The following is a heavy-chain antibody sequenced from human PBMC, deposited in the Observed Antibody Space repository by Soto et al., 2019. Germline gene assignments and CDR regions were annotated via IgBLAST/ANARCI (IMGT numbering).Heavy chain of an antibody. CDR2: INPSGGST. V-gene: IGHV1-46*01. Sequence: QVQLVQSGAEVKKPGASVKVSCKASGYTFTSYYMHWVRQAPGQGLEWMGVINPSGGSTSYAQKFQGRVTMTRDTSTSTVYMELSSLRSEDTAVYYCARDDEARRREWFADYYYYGMDVWRQGTTVTVS. CDR1: GYTFTSYY. D-gene: IGHD3-3*01. J-gene: IGHJ6*02. CDR3: ARDDEARRREWFADYYYYGMDV.